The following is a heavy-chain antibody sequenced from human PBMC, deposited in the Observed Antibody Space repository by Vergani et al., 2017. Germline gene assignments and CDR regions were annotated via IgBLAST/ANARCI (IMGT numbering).Heavy chain of an antibody. D-gene: IGHD5-18*01. V-gene: IGHV4-39*07. Sequence: QLQLQESGPGLVKPSETLSLTCTVSGGSISSSSYYWGWIRQPPGKGLEWIGSIYYSGSTYYNPSLKSRVTISVDTSKNQFSLKLSSVTAADTAVYYCAREDTAMVWGIPRVFYYMDVWGKGTTVTVSS. CDR2: IYYSGST. CDR3: AREDTAMVWGIPRVFYYMDV. CDR1: GGSISSSSYY. J-gene: IGHJ6*03.